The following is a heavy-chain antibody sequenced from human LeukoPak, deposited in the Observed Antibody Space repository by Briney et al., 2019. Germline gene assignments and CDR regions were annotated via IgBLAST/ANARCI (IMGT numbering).Heavy chain of an antibody. Sequence: SETLSLTCTVSGGSISCYYWSWIRQPPGKGLEWIGYIYYSGSTNYNPSLKSRVTISVDTSKNQFSLKLSSVTAADTAVYYCARDLYYSDSSGPPWYFDLWGRDTLVTVSS. CDR2: IYYSGST. V-gene: IGHV4-59*01. D-gene: IGHD3-22*01. CDR3: ARDLYYSDSSGPPWYFDL. CDR1: GGSISCYY. J-gene: IGHJ2*01.